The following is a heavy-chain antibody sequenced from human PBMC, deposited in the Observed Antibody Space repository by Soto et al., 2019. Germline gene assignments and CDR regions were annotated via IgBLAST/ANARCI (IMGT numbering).Heavy chain of an antibody. D-gene: IGHD3-10*01. V-gene: IGHV1-2*04. CDR3: ARDRGGGYGSGSSPPPLYYFDY. CDR2: INPNSGGT. J-gene: IGHJ4*02. CDR1: GYTFTGYY. Sequence: GASVKVSCKASGYTFTGYYMHWVRQAPGQGLEWMGWINPNSGGTNYAQKFQGWVTMTRDTSISTAYMELSRLRSDDTAVYYCARDRGGGYGSGSSPPPLYYFDYWGQGTLVTVSS.